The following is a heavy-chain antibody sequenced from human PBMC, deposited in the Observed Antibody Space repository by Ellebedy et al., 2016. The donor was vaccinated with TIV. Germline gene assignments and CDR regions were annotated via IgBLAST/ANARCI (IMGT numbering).Heavy chain of an antibody. CDR2: ISGSGGST. J-gene: IGHJ4*02. Sequence: GESLKISCAASGFTFSNYAMSWVRQAPGKGLEWVSIISGSGGSTSYADSVKGRFTISRDNGKRSLYLQMNNLRPGDTAFYYCATLRGWGQGTLVSVSS. D-gene: IGHD2-15*01. V-gene: IGHV3-23*01. CDR3: ATLRG. CDR1: GFTFSNYA.